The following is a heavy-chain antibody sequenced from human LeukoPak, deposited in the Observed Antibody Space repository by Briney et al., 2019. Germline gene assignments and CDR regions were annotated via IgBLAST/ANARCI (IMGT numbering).Heavy chain of an antibody. CDR1: GGSISSGGYY. CDR2: IYTSGST. CDR3: ARDKSYGSGSYYTSNWFDP. Sequence: SETLSLTCTVSGGSISSGGYYWSWIRQPAGKGLEWIGRIYTSGSTNYNPSLKSRVTMSVDTSKNQFSLKLSSVTAADTAVYYCARDKSYGSGSYYTSNWFDPWGQGTLVTVSS. V-gene: IGHV4-61*02. J-gene: IGHJ5*02. D-gene: IGHD3-10*01.